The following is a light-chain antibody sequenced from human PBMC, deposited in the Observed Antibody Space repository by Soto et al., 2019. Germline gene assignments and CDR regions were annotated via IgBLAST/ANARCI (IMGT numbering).Light chain of an antibody. Sequence: EIVMTQSPATLSVSPGEGVTLSCRASQSVSSDLAWYQQKPGQSPRLLMYGASTRATDIPARFSGGGSGTEFTLTIISLQSDDVAIYYCQQYHDWPPITFGPGTKVDIK. CDR2: GAS. V-gene: IGKV3-15*01. J-gene: IGKJ3*01. CDR1: QSVSSD. CDR3: QQYHDWPPIT.